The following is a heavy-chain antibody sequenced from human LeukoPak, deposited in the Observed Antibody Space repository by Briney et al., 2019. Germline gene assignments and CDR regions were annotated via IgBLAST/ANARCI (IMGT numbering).Heavy chain of an antibody. J-gene: IGHJ4*02. CDR1: GFTVSSNY. CDR2: IYSGGST. Sequence: GGSLRLSCAASGFTVSSNYMSWVRQAPAKGLEWVSVIYSGGSTYYPDSVKGRFTISRDNSKNTLYLQMNSLRAEDTAVYYCARDLRGYSYGYDAVWGQGTLVTVSS. D-gene: IGHD5-18*01. CDR3: ARDLRGYSYGYDAV. V-gene: IGHV3-53*01.